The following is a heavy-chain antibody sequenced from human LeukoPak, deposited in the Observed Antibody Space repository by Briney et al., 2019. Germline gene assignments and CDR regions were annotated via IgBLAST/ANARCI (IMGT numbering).Heavy chain of an antibody. Sequence: GGSLRLSCAASGFTFSSHGMHWVRQAPGKGLEWVAVIWYDGTNKYYADSVKGRCTISRDNSKNTLYLQMNSLRAEDTAVYYCARDRRGYGGNFDYWGQGTLVTVSS. CDR1: GFTFSSHG. D-gene: IGHD4-23*01. CDR2: IWYDGTNK. V-gene: IGHV3-33*01. CDR3: ARDRRGYGGNFDY. J-gene: IGHJ4*02.